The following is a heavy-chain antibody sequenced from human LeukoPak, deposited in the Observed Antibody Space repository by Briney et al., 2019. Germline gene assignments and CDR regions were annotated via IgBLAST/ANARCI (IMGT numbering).Heavy chain of an antibody. CDR2: INTDGSST. CDR3: AREQQQLVLPDY. V-gene: IGHV3-74*01. CDR1: GFTFSTYW. D-gene: IGHD6-13*01. Sequence: GGSLRLSCAASGFTFSTYWMHWVRQAPGKGLVWVSRINTDGSSTRYADSVKGRFTVSRDNAKNTLYLQMNSLRAEDTAVYYCAREQQQLVLPDYWGQGTLVTVSS. J-gene: IGHJ4*02.